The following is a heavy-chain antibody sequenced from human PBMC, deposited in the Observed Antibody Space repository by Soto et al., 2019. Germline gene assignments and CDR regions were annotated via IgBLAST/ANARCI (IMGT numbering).Heavy chain of an antibody. V-gene: IGHV1-18*01. D-gene: IGHD3-16*01. CDR1: GYIFVNYG. CDR2: INTYNGKT. Sequence: ASVKVSCKASGYIFVNYGIGWARQAPGQGLEWMGWINTYNGKTNYAQNLQGRVTLTTDTSTSTAYMELRSLRSNDTAIYYCAMVDVYVTPSPQDVWGQGTTVTVSS. CDR3: AMVDVYVTPSPQDV. J-gene: IGHJ6*02.